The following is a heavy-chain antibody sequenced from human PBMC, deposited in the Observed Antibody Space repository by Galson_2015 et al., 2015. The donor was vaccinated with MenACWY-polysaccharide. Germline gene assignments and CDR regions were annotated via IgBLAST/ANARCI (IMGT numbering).Heavy chain of an antibody. CDR3: ASLTIA. V-gene: IGHV3-53*01. CDR1: GFTVSGNY. CDR2: IHNTGNT. J-gene: IGHJ4*02. Sequence: SLRLSCAASGFTVSGNYMAWVRQAPGKGLEWVSVIHNTGNTYYADSVKGRFTISRDNSKNTLYLQMNSLRAEDTAVYYCASLTIAWGQGTLVTVSS. D-gene: IGHD3-10*01.